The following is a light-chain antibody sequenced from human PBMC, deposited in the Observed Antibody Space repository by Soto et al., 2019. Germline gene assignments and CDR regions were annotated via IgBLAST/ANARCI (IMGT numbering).Light chain of an antibody. CDR3: QQSYSTWT. Sequence: DIQMTQSPSSLSASLGDRVTITCRASQTISSYLNWYQQKPGRAPKLLIYAASNSESGVPSRLSGSGSGTDFTLTISSLQPEDFATYYCQQSYSTWTFGQGTKVDIK. J-gene: IGKJ1*01. V-gene: IGKV1-39*01. CDR1: QTISSY. CDR2: AAS.